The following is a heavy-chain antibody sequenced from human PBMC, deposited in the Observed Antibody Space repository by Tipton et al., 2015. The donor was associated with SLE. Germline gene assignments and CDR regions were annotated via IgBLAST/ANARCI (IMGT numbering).Heavy chain of an antibody. CDR3: ARYGNSGAFDY. CDR2: IYYSGST. Sequence: TLSLTCTVSGGSISSGSYYWSWIRQPAGKGLEWIGYIYYSGSTNYNPSLKSRVTISVDTSKNQFSLKLSSVTAADTAVYYCARYGNSGAFDYWGQGTLVTVSS. V-gene: IGHV4-61*10. J-gene: IGHJ4*02. D-gene: IGHD6-25*01. CDR1: GGSISSGSYY.